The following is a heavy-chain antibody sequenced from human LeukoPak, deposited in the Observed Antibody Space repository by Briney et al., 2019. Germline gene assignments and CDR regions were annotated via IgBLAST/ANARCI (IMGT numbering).Heavy chain of an antibody. CDR3: ARDSGLTLFDY. J-gene: IGHJ4*02. CDR1: GFTFSNYN. V-gene: IGHV3-48*01. D-gene: IGHD3/OR15-3a*01. Sequence: GGSLRLSCAASGFTFSNYNMNWVCQAQGQGLEWVSYISSGSTIIYYADSVKGRFTISRDNAKHSLYLQMNSLRSEDTAVYFCARDSGLTLFDYWGQGTLVTGSS. CDR2: ISSGSTII.